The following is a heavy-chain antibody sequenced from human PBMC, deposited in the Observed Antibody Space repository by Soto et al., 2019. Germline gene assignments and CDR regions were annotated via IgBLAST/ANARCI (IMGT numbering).Heavy chain of an antibody. V-gene: IGHV3-74*01. J-gene: IGHJ6*02. CDR3: ARDPYGLDV. CDR2: INGNGSNR. CDR1: GFTFSSYW. Sequence: EVQLVESGGGLVQPGGSLRLSCAASGFTFSSYWMHWVRQGPGKGLVWVSRINGNGSNRSYADSVKGRFTISRDNAKNTLYLQMNRLRAEDTAVYYCARDPYGLDVWGQGTTVTVSS.